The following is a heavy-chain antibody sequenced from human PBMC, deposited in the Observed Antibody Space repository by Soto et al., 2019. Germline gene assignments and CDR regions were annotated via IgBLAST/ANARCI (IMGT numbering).Heavy chain of an antibody. CDR2: INPSGGST. D-gene: IGHD5-18*01. J-gene: IGHJ4*02. V-gene: IGHV1-46*01. CDR1: GYTCTIYY. CDR3: ARVGVDTAMDLRERYYFDY. Sequence: GASVKVSCKASGYTCTIYYMHCVRQSPVQWREWMGIINPSGGSTSYAQKFQGRVTMTRDTSTSTVYMELSSLRSEDTAVYYCARVGVDTAMDLRERYYFDYWGQGTLVTVSS.